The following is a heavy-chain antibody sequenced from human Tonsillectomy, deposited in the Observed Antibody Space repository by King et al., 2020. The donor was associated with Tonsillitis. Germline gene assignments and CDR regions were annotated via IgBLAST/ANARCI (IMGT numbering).Heavy chain of an antibody. V-gene: IGHV1-18*01. J-gene: IGHJ3*02. CDR1: GYIFTNYG. CDR3: VRDAVRFLEWLQGVAFDI. D-gene: IGHD3-3*01. Sequence: VQLVQSGPEVKKPGASVKVSCKTSGYIFTNYGVTWVRQAPGQGLEWMGWINPYNGHTSYAQRVQDRVSMTTDTSTSTAYMELGSLTADDTAVYYCVRDAVRFLEWLQGVAFDIWGQGTLLTVSS. CDR2: INPYNGHT.